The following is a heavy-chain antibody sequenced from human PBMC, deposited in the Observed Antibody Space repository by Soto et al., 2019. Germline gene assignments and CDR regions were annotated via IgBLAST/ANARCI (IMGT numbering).Heavy chain of an antibody. V-gene: IGHV3-23*01. CDR3: APLIPSGTGYYTMDV. CDR2: ISAGGAT. Sequence: GGSLRLSCAASGFTFNNFAMSWVRQAPGRGLEWVSAISAGGATYYADSVKGRFTISRDIFENTLSLQMNSLRSEDTAIYYCAPLIPSGTGYYTMDVWGQGTTVTVSS. D-gene: IGHD6-6*01. J-gene: IGHJ6*02. CDR1: GFTFNNFA.